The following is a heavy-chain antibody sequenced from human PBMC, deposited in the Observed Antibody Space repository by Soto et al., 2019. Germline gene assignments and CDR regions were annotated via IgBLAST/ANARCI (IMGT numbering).Heavy chain of an antibody. V-gene: IGHV4-30-4*01. CDR2: IYYSGST. D-gene: IGHD3-10*01. Sequence: SETLSLTCTVSGGSISSGDYYWSWIRQPPGKGLEWIGYIYYSGSTYYNPSLKSRVTISVDTSKNQFSLKLSSVTAADTAVYYCAGGVYGSGSYGFVYWGQGTLVTVSS. CDR1: GGSISSGDYY. J-gene: IGHJ4*02. CDR3: AGGVYGSGSYGFVY.